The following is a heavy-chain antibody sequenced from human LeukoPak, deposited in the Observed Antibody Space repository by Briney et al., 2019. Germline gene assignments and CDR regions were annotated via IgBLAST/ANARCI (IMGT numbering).Heavy chain of an antibody. J-gene: IGHJ3*02. V-gene: IGHV4-34*01. CDR2: INHSGST. CDR1: GFTVSSNY. D-gene: IGHD3-16*01. CDR3: ARGTIAMMRAFDI. Sequence: GSLRLSCAASGFTVSSNYMSWVRQPPGKGLEWIGEINHSGSTNCNPSLKSRVTISLDTSKNQFSLKLSSVTAADTAVYYCARGTIAMMRAFDIWGQGTMVTVSS.